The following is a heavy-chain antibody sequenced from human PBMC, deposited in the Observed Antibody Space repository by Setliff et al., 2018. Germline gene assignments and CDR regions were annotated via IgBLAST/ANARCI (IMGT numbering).Heavy chain of an antibody. CDR1: GFTFSSYG. J-gene: IGHJ3*02. V-gene: IGHV3-30*02. Sequence: PGESLKISCAASGFTFSSYGMHWVRQAPGRGLEWVAFIRFDGSNKYYADSVKGRFTISRDSSKNTLYLQMSSLRAEDTAVYYCVKTHWDTWIRGAFDIWGQGTMVTVSS. CDR2: IRFDGSNK. D-gene: IGHD3-10*01. CDR3: VKTHWDTWIRGAFDI.